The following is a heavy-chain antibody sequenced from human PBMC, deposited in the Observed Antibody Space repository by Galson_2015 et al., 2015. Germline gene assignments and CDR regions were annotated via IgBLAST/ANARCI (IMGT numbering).Heavy chain of an antibody. CDR2: ISSSGSTI. V-gene: IGHV3-11*01. Sequence: SLRLSCAVSGFTFSDYYMSWIRQAPGKGLEWVSYISSSGSTISYADSVKGRFTISRDNAKNSLYLEMNSLRAEDTAVYYCARDKVGIRGVYEQEGWGQGTLVTVSS. D-gene: IGHD3-10*01. CDR3: ARDKVGIRGVYEQEG. J-gene: IGHJ4*02. CDR1: GFTFSDYY.